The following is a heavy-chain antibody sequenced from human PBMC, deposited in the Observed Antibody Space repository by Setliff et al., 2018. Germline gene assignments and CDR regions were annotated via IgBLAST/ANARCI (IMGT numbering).Heavy chain of an antibody. V-gene: IGHV1-69*04. CDR1: GGTFSTYY. CDR3: VRVRRGGYHSIYWSFDL. Sequence: SVKVSCKASGGTFSTYYISWVRQAPGQGPQWLGRIIPVSGVANYEQRFRGRVSFSADISTGTVFMDLNSLDSEDTAVYYCVRVRRGGYHSIYWSFDLWGRGTLVTVSS. D-gene: IGHD1-26*01. J-gene: IGHJ2*01. CDR2: IIPVSGVA.